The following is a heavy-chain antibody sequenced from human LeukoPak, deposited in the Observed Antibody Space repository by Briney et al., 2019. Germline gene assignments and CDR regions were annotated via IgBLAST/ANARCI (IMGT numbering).Heavy chain of an antibody. CDR1: GFTLSSYG. V-gene: IGHV3-23*01. CDR3: TTDSITTVTIYDAFDI. Sequence: GGSLRLSCAASGFTLSSYGMSWVRQAPGKGLEWVSTISGSGGRTYYADSVKGRFTISRDNSKNTLYLQMNSLKTEDTAVYYCTTDSITTVTIYDAFDIWGQGTMVTVSS. D-gene: IGHD4-17*01. J-gene: IGHJ3*02. CDR2: ISGSGGRT.